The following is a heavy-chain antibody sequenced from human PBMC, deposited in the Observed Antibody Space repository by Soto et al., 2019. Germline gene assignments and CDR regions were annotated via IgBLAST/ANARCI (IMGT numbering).Heavy chain of an antibody. D-gene: IGHD3-16*01. CDR1: GGSISSSNW. CDR3: AGSYETDDYYFAY. J-gene: IGHJ4*02. CDR2: IYHLGST. V-gene: IGHV4-4*02. Sequence: SETLSLTCVVSGGSISSSNWWSWVRQTPGKALEWIGEIYHLGSTNYNPSLQSRVSMSLDKSNNQFSLTLTSVTAADTAVYFCAGSYETDDYYFAYWGRGILVTVSS.